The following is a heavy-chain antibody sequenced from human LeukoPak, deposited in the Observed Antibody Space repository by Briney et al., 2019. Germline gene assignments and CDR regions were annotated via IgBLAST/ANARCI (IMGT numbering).Heavy chain of an antibody. CDR3: ASRRSGWPNDAFDI. V-gene: IGHV3-7*01. CDR2: IKQDGSEK. CDR1: GFTFSNYW. D-gene: IGHD6-19*01. J-gene: IGHJ3*02. Sequence: GGSLRLSCAASGFTFSNYWMSWVRQAPGKGLEWVANIKQDGSEKYYVDSVKGRFTISRDNAKNSVYLQMNSLRAEDTAVYYCASRRSGWPNDAFDIWGQGTMVTVTS.